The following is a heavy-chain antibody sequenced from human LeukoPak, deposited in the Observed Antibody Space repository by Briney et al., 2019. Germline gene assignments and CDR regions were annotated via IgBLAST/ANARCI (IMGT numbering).Heavy chain of an antibody. J-gene: IGHJ3*02. CDR1: GGSISSYY. CDR2: IYYSGST. D-gene: IGHD4-11*01. Sequence: SETLSLTCTVSGGSISSYYWSWIRQPPGKGLEWIGYIYYSGSTNYNPSLKSRVTISVDTSKNQFSLKLNSVTAADTAVYYCARRKTTHPAFDIWGQGTMVTVSS. CDR3: ARRKTTHPAFDI. V-gene: IGHV4-59*08.